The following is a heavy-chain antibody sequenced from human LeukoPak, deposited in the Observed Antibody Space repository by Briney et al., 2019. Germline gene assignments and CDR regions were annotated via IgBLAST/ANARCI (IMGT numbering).Heavy chain of an antibody. CDR2: IYTSGST. J-gene: IGHJ4*02. CDR1: AGSISSYY. CDR3: ARHYRSSTSCYLDY. Sequence: PSETLSLTCTVSAGSISSYYWSWIRQPPGKGLEWIGYIYTSGSTNYNPSLKSRVTISVDTSKNQFSLKLSSVTAADTAVYYCARHYRSSTSCYLDYWGQGTLVTVSS. D-gene: IGHD2-2*01. V-gene: IGHV4-4*09.